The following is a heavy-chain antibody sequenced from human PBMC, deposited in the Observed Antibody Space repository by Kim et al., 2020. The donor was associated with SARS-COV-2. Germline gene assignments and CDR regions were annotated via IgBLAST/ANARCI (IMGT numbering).Heavy chain of an antibody. V-gene: IGHV3-9*01. CDR3: TKDLKRSPGTCYGMDV. D-gene: IGHD1-26*01. J-gene: IGHJ6*02. Sequence: SVKGKFTISRNNAKNPLYLQMNSLRAEDTALYYCTKDLKRSPGTCYGMDVWGQGTTVTVSS.